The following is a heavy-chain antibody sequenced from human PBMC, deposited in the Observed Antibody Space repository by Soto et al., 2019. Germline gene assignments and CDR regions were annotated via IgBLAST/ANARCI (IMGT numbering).Heavy chain of an antibody. CDR1: GYTFTSYY. CDR3: ARVPYCSSTSCYRYYYYGMDV. CDR2: INPSGGST. V-gene: IGHV1-46*01. D-gene: IGHD2-2*01. Sequence: ASVKVSCKASGYTFTSYYMHWVRQAPGQGLEWMGIINPSGGSTSYAQKFQGRVTMTRDTSTSTVYMELSSLRSEDTAVYYCARVPYCSSTSCYRYYYYGMDVWGQGTTVIFSS. J-gene: IGHJ6*02.